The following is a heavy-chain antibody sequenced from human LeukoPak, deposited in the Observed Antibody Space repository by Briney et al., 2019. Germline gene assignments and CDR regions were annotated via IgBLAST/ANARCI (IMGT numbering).Heavy chain of an antibody. J-gene: IGHJ4*02. CDR1: GYRFFNHW. CDR2: IYPGESDT. Sequence: GESLQISCKGSGYRFFNHWIAWVRQMPGKGLEWMGSIYPGESDTRYSPSFQGQVTISADKSISTAYLQWSSLKASDTAVYYCARHVRGWNDVGYFDYWGQGTQVTVSS. D-gene: IGHD1-1*01. V-gene: IGHV5-51*01. CDR3: ARHVRGWNDVGYFDY.